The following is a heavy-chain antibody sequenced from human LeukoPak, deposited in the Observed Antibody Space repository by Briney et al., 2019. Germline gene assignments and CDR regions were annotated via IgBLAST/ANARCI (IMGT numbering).Heavy chain of an antibody. V-gene: IGHV3-74*01. Sequence: GGSLRLSCAASGSTFSDYWIHWVRQAPGEGLVWVAGIESNGRRTPYADSVKGRFTISRDNSQNTMYLQMNSLRAEDSAVYYCAKATCSGASCFSNSRDAFDVWGQGTMVTVSS. D-gene: IGHD2-15*01. CDR1: GSTFSDYW. CDR3: AKATCSGASCFSNSRDAFDV. J-gene: IGHJ3*01. CDR2: IESNGRRT.